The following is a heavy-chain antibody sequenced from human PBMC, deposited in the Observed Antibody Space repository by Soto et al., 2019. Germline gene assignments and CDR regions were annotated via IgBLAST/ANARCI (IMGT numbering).Heavy chain of an antibody. CDR1: GGSIGGRY. D-gene: IGHD3-9*01. Sequence: SETLSLTYTVSGGSIGGRYCGWIRQPPGKGLEWIGYVYYSGSSTSNPSLKSRVTMSADTSKNQLSRKVRAVTAADTAVYYCARVGERWQYFDWFYYFDSWGQGALVTVSS. J-gene: IGHJ4*02. CDR2: VYYSGSS. V-gene: IGHV4-59*11. CDR3: ARVGERWQYFDWFYYFDS.